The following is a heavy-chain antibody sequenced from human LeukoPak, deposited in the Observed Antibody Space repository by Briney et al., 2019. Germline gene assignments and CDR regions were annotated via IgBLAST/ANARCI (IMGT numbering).Heavy chain of an antibody. J-gene: IGHJ4*02. CDR3: ARSSATGTFSY. D-gene: IGHD1-1*01. V-gene: IGHV4-39*02. CDR1: GDSISRSTYY. Sequence: SETLSLTCTVSGDSISRSTYYWAWIRQPPRKGLEWIGSVYYGRSPYFNPSLESRATISVDTSKNHFSLKMSSVTAADTAVYYCARSSATGTFSYWGQGTLVTVSS. CDR2: VYYGRSP.